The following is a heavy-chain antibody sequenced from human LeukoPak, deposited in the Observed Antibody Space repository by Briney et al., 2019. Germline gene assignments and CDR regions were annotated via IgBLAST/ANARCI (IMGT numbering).Heavy chain of an antibody. J-gene: IGHJ2*01. CDR1: GGSISSGSYY. D-gene: IGHD3-3*01. Sequence: SETLSLTCTVFGGSISSGSYYWSWIRQPAGKGLEWIGRIYTSGSTNYNPSLKSRVTISVDTSKNQFSLKLSSVTAADTAVYYCARTPYYDFWSGYYHYWYFDLWGRGTLVTVSS. V-gene: IGHV4-61*02. CDR2: IYTSGST. CDR3: ARTPYYDFWSGYYHYWYFDL.